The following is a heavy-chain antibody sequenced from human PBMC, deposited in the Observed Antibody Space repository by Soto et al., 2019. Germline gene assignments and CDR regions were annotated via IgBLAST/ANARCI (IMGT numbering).Heavy chain of an antibody. CDR1: GGSISTGDYS. CDR2: IYYSGST. CDR3: ARGTYYHDSSGYYRLDY. V-gene: IGHV4-30-4*08. J-gene: IGHJ4*02. Sequence: SETLSLTCTVPGGSISTGDYSWSWIRQPPGKGLEWIGYIYYSGSTYYNPSLKSLVTISVDTSKNQFSLKLSSVTAADTAVYYCARGTYYHDSSGYYRLDYWGQGTLVTVSS. D-gene: IGHD3-22*01.